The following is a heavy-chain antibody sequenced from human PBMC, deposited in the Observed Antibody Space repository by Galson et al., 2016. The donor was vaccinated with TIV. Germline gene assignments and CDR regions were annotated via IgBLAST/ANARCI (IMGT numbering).Heavy chain of an antibody. CDR2: VYSNGNT. V-gene: IGHV3-66*03. CDR3: ARDRYYDASGYYYYYYGLDV. J-gene: IGHJ6*02. CDR1: EITVSDNF. D-gene: IGHD3-22*01. Sequence: SLRLSCAASEITVSDNFMSWVRQAPGGGLQWVATVYSNGNTYYADPVKGRFTISRDNSRNTLYLRMSGLRPEDTAVYYCARDRYYDASGYYYYYYGLDVWGQGTTVTVSS.